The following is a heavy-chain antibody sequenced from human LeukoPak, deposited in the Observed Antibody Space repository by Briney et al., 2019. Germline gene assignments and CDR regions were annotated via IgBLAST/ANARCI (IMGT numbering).Heavy chain of an antibody. CDR1: GLAFSGDT. V-gene: IGHV3-23*01. CDR2: IRTSGGCT. CDR3: VNDLVGDRIFDF. Sequence: GGSLRLSCAASGLAFSGDTTGSGCQAPGGGLGWVSDIRTSGGCTYYADAVTSRLIISRDNSENTLYLQLYRLRGEDTAIYFWVNDLVGDRIFDFWGQGTLVTVSS. D-gene: IGHD2-21*01. J-gene: IGHJ4*02.